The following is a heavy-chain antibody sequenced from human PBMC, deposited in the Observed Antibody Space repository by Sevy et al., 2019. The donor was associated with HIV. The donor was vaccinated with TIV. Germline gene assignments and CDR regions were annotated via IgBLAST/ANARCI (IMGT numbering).Heavy chain of an antibody. CDR1: GFTFSSYA. J-gene: IGHJ5*02. D-gene: IGHD2-21*02. CDR2: ISYDGSNK. V-gene: IGHV3-30*04. CDR3: ARDGSMDYCGGDCFHWFDP. Sequence: GGSLRLSCAASGFTFSSYAMHWVRQAPGKGLEWVAVISYDGSNKYYADSVKGRFTISRDTSKNTLYLQMNSLRAEDTAVYYCARDGSMDYCGGDCFHWFDPWGQGTLVTVSS.